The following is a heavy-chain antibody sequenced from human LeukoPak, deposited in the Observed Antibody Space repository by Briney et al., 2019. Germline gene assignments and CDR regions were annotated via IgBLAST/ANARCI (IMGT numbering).Heavy chain of an antibody. D-gene: IGHD5-18*01. V-gene: IGHV3-48*01. CDR2: ISSSSTI. J-gene: IGHJ4*02. CDR1: GFTFSSYW. CDR3: ARGPLRGYSYGYFDY. Sequence: GSLRLSCAASGFTFSSYWMNWARQAPGKGLEWVSYISSSSTIYYADSVKGRFTISRDNSKNTLYLQMNSLRAEDTAVYYCARGPLRGYSYGYFDYWGQGTLVTVSS.